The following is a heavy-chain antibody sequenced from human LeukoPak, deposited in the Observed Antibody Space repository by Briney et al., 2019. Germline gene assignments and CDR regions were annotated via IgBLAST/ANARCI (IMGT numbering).Heavy chain of an antibody. J-gene: IGHJ4*02. CDR3: ARTPILECLGTDY. Sequence: SETLSLTCAVYGGSISSGSYYWSWIRQPAGKGLEWIGRIYTSGSTYYNPSLKSRVTISVDTSKNQFSLKLSSVTAADTAVYYCARTPILECLGTDYWGQGTLVTVSS. V-gene: IGHV4-61*02. CDR2: IYTSGST. D-gene: IGHD3-3*01. CDR1: GGSISSGSYY.